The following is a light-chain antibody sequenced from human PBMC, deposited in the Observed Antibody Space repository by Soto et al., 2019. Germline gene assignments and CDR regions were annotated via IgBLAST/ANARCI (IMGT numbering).Light chain of an antibody. Sequence: EIVMTQSPATLSVSPGERATLSCRASQSANINFAWYQQKPGQPPSLLIYGASTRATGIPARFSGSGSGTEFTLTISSLQSEDFAVYYCQQYNNWPRTFGQGTKLEIK. V-gene: IGKV3-15*01. CDR2: GAS. J-gene: IGKJ2*02. CDR1: QSANIN. CDR3: QQYNNWPRT.